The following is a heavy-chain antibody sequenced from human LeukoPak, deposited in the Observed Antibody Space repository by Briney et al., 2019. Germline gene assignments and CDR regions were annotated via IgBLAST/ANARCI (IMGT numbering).Heavy chain of an antibody. D-gene: IGHD1-7*01. CDR1: GFSFSNYW. V-gene: IGHV3-7*01. CDR3: TRAGTYETTWYH. CDR2: INQDGSVK. J-gene: IGHJ5*02. Sequence: GGSLRLSCAASGFSFSNYWMSWVRQAPGKGLEWVANINQDGSVKYYADSVKGRFTISRDNAENSLYLQMNSLRAEDTALYFCTRAGTYETTWYHWGQGTLVTVSS.